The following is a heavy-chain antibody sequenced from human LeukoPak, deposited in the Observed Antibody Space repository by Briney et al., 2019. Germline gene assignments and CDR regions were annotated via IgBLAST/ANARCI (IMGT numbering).Heavy chain of an antibody. D-gene: IGHD3-22*01. J-gene: IGHJ3*02. CDR3: ARDHFTLTYYYDSSGYYYDAFDI. Sequence: SVKVSCKASGGTFSSYAISWVRQAPGQGLEWMGGIIPIFGTANYAQKFQGRVTITADESTSTAYMELSSLRSEDTAVYSCARDHFTLTYYYDSSGYYYDAFDIWGQGTMVTVSS. V-gene: IGHV1-69*13. CDR2: IIPIFGTA. CDR1: GGTFSSYA.